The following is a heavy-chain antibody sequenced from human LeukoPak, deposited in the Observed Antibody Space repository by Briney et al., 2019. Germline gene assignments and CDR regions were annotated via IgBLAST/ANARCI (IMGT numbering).Heavy chain of an antibody. Sequence: GGSLRLSCAASGFTLGNYGMSWVRQAPGKGPEWVSAISGSGGSTYYADSVKGRFTISRDNSKNTLYLQMNSLRAEDTAVYYCAKDVSGYDYFDYWGQGTLVTVSS. CDR3: AKDVSGYDYFDY. CDR1: GFTLGNYG. J-gene: IGHJ4*02. CDR2: ISGSGGST. V-gene: IGHV3-23*01. D-gene: IGHD3-22*01.